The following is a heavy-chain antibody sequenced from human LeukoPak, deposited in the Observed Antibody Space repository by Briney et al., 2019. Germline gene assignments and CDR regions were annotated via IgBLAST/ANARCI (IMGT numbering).Heavy chain of an antibody. CDR3: ARVADFSGADYYYYYMDV. Sequence: PSETLSLTCTVSGGSISSYYWSWIRQPAGKGLEWIGRIYTSGSTNYNPSLKSRVTMSVDTSKSQFSLKLSSVTAADTAVYYCARVADFSGADYYYYYMDVWGKGTTVTVSS. CDR1: GGSISSYY. D-gene: IGHD3-10*01. J-gene: IGHJ6*03. V-gene: IGHV4-4*07. CDR2: IYTSGST.